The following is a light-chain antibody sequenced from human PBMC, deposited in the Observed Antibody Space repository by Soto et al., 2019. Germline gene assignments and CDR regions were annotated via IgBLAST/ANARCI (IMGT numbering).Light chain of an antibody. J-gene: IGLJ2*01. CDR1: SSNIGAGYD. V-gene: IGLV1-40*01. CDR3: QSYDISLSVSVV. Sequence: QPVLTQPPSVSGAPGQRVTISCTGSSSNIGAGYDVQWYQQLPGAAPGLLIFGNTNRPSGVPDRFSGSRSGTSASLAISGLQAEDEADYYCQSYDISLSVSVVFGGGTKLTVL. CDR2: GNT.